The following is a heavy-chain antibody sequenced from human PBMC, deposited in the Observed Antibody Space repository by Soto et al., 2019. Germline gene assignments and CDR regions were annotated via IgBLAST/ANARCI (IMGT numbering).Heavy chain of an antibody. V-gene: IGHV4-39*01. J-gene: IGHJ3*02. CDR3: ASPYCSGGSCPVHDAFDI. CDR1: GGSISSSSYY. D-gene: IGHD2-15*01. Sequence: LSLTCTVSGGSISSSSYYWGWIRQPPGKGLEWIGSIYYSGSTYYNPSLKSRVTISVDTSKNQFSLKLSSVTAADTAVYYCASPYCSGGSCPVHDAFDIWGQGTMVTVSS. CDR2: IYYSGST.